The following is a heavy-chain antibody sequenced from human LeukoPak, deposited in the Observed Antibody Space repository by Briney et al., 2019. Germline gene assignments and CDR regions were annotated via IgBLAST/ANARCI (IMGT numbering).Heavy chain of an antibody. CDR2: IYYTGYT. Sequence: PSETLSLTCTVFDDSITNSYWTWIRLPPGKGLEWIAYIYYTGYTNYNPSLKSRVSISVDTSKNQLSLKLISVTAADTAVYYCARAPIGSVDYWGPGAQVTVSS. CDR1: DDSITNSY. V-gene: IGHV4-59*01. D-gene: IGHD1-1*01. J-gene: IGHJ4*02. CDR3: ARAPIGSVDY.